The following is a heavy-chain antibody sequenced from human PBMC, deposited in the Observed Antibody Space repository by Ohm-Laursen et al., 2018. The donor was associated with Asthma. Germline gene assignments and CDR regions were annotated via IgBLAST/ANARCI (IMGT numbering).Heavy chain of an antibody. V-gene: IGHV4-59*01. D-gene: IGHD3-10*01. CDR1: GGSISSYY. CDR3: ARGKSEYYFDY. Sequence: GTLSLTCTVSGGSISSYYWSWIRQPPGKGLEWIGYIYYSGSTNYNPSLKSRVTISVDTSKNQFSLKLSSVTAADTAVYYCARGKSEYYFDYWGQGTLVTVSS. J-gene: IGHJ4*02. CDR2: IYYSGST.